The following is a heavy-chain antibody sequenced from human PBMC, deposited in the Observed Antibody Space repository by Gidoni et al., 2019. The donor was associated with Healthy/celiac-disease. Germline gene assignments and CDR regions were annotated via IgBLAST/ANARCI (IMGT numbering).Heavy chain of an antibody. Sequence: QVQLQQWGAGLLKPSETLSLTCTVHGGSFIGNYCSGIRQPPGKGLEWIGEINHSGSTHYNPSLKSRVTISVDTSKNQFSLKLSSVTAADTAVYYCARCPYTYYDFWSGYPGSGMDVWGQGTTVTVSS. CDR2: INHSGST. CDR1: GGSFIGNY. J-gene: IGHJ6*02. CDR3: ARCPYTYYDFWSGYPGSGMDV. V-gene: IGHV4-34*01. D-gene: IGHD3-3*01.